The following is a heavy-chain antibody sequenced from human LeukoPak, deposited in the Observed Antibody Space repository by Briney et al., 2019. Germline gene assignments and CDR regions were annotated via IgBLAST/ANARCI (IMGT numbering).Heavy chain of an antibody. J-gene: IGHJ3*01. V-gene: IGHV3-74*01. CDR1: GFTFSSYW. CDR3: AGGISATGGG. Sequence: PGGSLRLSCADSGFTFSSYWMHWVRQAPGKGLVWVSRINSDGSITTYADSAKGRFTISRDNAKNTLYLQMNSLRAEDTAVYYCAGGISATGGGWGQGTMVTVSS. D-gene: IGHD6-13*01. CDR2: INSDGSIT.